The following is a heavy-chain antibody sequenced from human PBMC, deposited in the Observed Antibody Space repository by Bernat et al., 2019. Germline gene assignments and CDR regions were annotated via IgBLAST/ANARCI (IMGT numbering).Heavy chain of an antibody. CDR2: ISYDGSKK. V-gene: IGHV3-30*01. CDR3: ARGPGIAATSKAGDYMDV. Sequence: QVQLVESGGGVVQPGRSLRLSCAASGFTFSSYAMHWVRQAPGKGLEWVAVISYDGSKKYYADSVMGRFTISRDNSKDTLYLEMDSLRVEDTAVYYCARGPGIAATSKAGDYMDVWGKGTTVTVSS. J-gene: IGHJ6*03. CDR1: GFTFSSYA. D-gene: IGHD6-13*01.